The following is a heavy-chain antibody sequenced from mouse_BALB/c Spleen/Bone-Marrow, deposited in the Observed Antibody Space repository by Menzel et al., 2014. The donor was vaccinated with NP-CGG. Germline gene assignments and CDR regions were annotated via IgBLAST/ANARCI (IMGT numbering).Heavy chain of an antibody. CDR2: TSSGGSYT. D-gene: IGHD2-4*01. J-gene: IGHJ3*01. V-gene: IGHV5-6-4*01. CDR3: TRDDYDGAWFAY. Sequence: EVKLVESGGGLVKPGGSLKLSCAASGFTFSSYTMSWVRQTPEKRLEWVATTSSGGSYTHYPDSVKGRFTISRDNAKNTLYLQMSSLKSEDTAMYYCTRDDYDGAWFAYWGQGTLVTVSA. CDR1: GFTFSSYT.